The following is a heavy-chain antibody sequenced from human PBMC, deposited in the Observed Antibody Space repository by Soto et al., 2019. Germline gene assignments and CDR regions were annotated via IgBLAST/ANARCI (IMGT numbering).Heavy chain of an antibody. CDR1: GGSFSGYY. Sequence: QVQLQQWDAGLLKPSETLSLTCAVYGGSFSGYYWSWIRQPPGKGLEWIGEINHSGSTNYNPSLKSRVTISVDTSKNQFSLKLSSVTAADTAVYYCARGTWLRSAFDYWGQGTLVTVSS. CDR2: INHSGST. D-gene: IGHD5-12*01. V-gene: IGHV4-34*01. CDR3: ARGTWLRSAFDY. J-gene: IGHJ4*02.